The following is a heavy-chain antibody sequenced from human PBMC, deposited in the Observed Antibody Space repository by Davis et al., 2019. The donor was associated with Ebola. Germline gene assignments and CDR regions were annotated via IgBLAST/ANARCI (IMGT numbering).Heavy chain of an antibody. V-gene: IGHV3-23*01. CDR2: LGTSADT. J-gene: IGHJ5*02. Sequence: GESLKISCAASGFVFRNYVMSWVRQAPGKGLEWVSTLGTSADTYYADSVKGRFTISRDNSKNTLYLQMNSLRVVDTAVYYCARDPDTSGYYSWFDPWGQGTLVTVS. CDR3: ARDPDTSGYYSWFDP. D-gene: IGHD6-19*01. CDR1: GFVFRNYV.